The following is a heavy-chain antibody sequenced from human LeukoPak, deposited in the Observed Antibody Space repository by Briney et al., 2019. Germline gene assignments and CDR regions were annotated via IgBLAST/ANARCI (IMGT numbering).Heavy chain of an antibody. CDR3: ARGQGHYYDSSGYYYYYMDV. V-gene: IGHV4-38-2*01. D-gene: IGHD3-22*01. J-gene: IGHJ6*03. Sequence: SETLSLTCAVSGYPISSGYYWGWIRQPPGKGLEWIGSIYHSGSTYYNPSLKSRVTISVDTSKNQFSLKLSSVTAADTAVYYCARGQGHYYDSSGYYYYYMDVWGKGTTVTVSS. CDR2: IYHSGST. CDR1: GYPISSGYY.